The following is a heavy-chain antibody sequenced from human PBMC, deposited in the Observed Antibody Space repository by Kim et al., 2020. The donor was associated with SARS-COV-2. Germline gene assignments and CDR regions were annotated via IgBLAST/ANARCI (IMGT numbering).Heavy chain of an antibody. Sequence: LSLTCAASGFTFDDYAMHWVRQAPGKGLEWVSLISGDGGSTYYADSVKGRFTISRDNSKNSLYLQMNSLRTEDTALYYCAKAEYRGYSGYDQVLGYYYYGMYVWGQGTTVTVSS. CDR2: ISGDGGST. CDR3: AKAEYRGYSGYDQVLGYYYYGMYV. V-gene: IGHV3-43*02. D-gene: IGHD5-12*01. CDR1: GFTFDDYA. J-gene: IGHJ6*02.